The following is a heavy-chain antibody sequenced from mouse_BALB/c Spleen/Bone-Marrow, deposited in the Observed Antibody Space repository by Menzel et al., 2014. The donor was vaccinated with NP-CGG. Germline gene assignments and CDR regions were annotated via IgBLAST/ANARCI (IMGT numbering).Heavy chain of an antibody. D-gene: IGHD2-10*01. J-gene: IGHJ3*01. V-gene: IGHV5-6*02. Sequence: EVKLVESGGDLVKPGGSLKLSCAASGFTFSSYGMSWVRQTPDKRLEWVATTSSGGSYTYYPDSVKGRFTISRDNAKNTLYLQMSSLKSEDSAMYYCARGGGAYYGNYWFAYWGQGTLVTVSA. CDR1: GFTFSSYG. CDR3: ARGGGAYYGNYWFAY. CDR2: TSSGGSYT.